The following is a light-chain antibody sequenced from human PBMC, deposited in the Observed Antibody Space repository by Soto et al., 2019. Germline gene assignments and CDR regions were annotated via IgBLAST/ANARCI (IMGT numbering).Light chain of an antibody. Sequence: DIRMTQSPSTLSAYVGDRVAITCRASQRISSWLAWYQEEPGKAPKLLIYDASSLESGVPSRFSGSGSGTEFTLTISSLQPDDFATHYCKQYNSYPYSAFAPRTKVAI. CDR1: QRISSW. CDR3: KQYNSYPYSA. V-gene: IGKV1-5*01. J-gene: IGKJ3*01. CDR2: DAS.